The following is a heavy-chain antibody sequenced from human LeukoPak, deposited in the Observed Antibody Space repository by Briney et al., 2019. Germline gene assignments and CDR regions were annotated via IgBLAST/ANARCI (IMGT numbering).Heavy chain of an antibody. J-gene: IGHJ3*02. CDR2: IYSGGST. CDR1: GFTVSSNY. CDR3: AREKDYGDYSWNAFDI. D-gene: IGHD4-17*01. Sequence: PGGSLRLSCAASGFTVSSNYMSWVRQAPGKGLEWVSVIYSGGSTYYADSVKGRFTISRDNSKNTLYLQMNSLRAEDTAVYYCAREKDYGDYSWNAFDIWGQGTVVTVSS. V-gene: IGHV3-66*02.